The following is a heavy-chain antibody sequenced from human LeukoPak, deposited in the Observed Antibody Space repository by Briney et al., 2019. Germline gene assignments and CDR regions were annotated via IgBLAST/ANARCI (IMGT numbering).Heavy chain of an antibody. Sequence: SETLSLTCTVSGGSISSFYWTWIRQPPGKGLEWIGYTSHSGSTNYNPSLRSRVTISVDTSKNQFSLKLSSVTAADTAVYYCARGYSGPQGAFDIWGQGTMVTVSS. D-gene: IGHD5-12*01. CDR1: GGSISSFY. V-gene: IGHV4-59*08. J-gene: IGHJ3*02. CDR2: TSHSGST. CDR3: ARGYSGPQGAFDI.